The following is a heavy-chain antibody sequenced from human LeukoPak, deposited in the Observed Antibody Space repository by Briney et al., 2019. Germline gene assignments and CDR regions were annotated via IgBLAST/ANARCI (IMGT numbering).Heavy chain of an antibody. CDR1: GGTFSSYA. CDR3: ARDLPCSSTSCSPNFQH. V-gene: IGHV1-69*04. CDR2: IIPILGIA. J-gene: IGHJ1*01. Sequence: SVKVSCKASGGTFSSYAISWVRQAPGQGLEWMGRIIPILGIANYAQKLRGRVTITADKSTSTAYMELSSLRSEDTAVYYCARDLPCSSTSCSPNFQHWGQGTLVTVSS. D-gene: IGHD2-2*01.